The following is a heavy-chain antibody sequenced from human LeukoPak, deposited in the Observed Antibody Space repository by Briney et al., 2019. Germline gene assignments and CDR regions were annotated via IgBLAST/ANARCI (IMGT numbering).Heavy chain of an antibody. Sequence: GGSLRLSCATSGFGFSTYAMDWVRQAPGKGLEWLSAISTSGGATFYADSVKGRFTISRDNSKNTLYLQLNSLRAEDTAVYYCARDSPTDCSRNTCFDFWGQGTLVTVSS. CDR1: GFGFSTYA. J-gene: IGHJ4*02. D-gene: IGHD2-15*01. CDR2: ISTSGGAT. CDR3: ARDSPTDCSRNTCFDF. V-gene: IGHV3-23*01.